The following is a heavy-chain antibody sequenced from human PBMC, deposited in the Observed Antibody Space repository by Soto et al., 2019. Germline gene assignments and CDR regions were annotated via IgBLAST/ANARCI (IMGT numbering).Heavy chain of an antibody. CDR3: ARDKDEDGLFDY. Sequence: GGSLRLSCAASGFTFSSYAMHWVRQAPGKGLEWVAVISYDGSNKYYADSVKGRFTISRDNSKNTLYLQMNSLRAEDTAVYYCARDKDEDGLFDYSGPGPPVTVSS. CDR2: ISYDGSNK. CDR1: GFTFSSYA. V-gene: IGHV3-30-3*01. J-gene: IGHJ4*02. D-gene: IGHD2-15*01.